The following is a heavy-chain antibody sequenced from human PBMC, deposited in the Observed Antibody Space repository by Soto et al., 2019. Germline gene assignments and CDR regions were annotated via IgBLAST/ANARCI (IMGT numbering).Heavy chain of an antibody. Sequence: GGSLRLSCAASGFTFLLYFILWVRQAPGKGLEWVANIKQDGSEKYYVDSVKGRFTISRDNAKNSLYLQMNSLRAEDTAVYYCARRRVFAFDIWGQGTMVTVSS. CDR3: ARRRVFAFDI. V-gene: IGHV3-7*03. J-gene: IGHJ3*02. CDR1: GFTFLLYF. CDR2: IKQDGSEK.